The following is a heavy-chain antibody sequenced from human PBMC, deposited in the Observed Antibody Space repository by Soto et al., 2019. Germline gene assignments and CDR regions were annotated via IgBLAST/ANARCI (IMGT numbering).Heavy chain of an antibody. V-gene: IGHV4-39*01. CDR1: GGSISSSSYY. CDR3: ARLKWFGESFDY. D-gene: IGHD3-10*01. J-gene: IGHJ4*02. CDR2: IYYSGST. Sequence: PSETLSLTCTVSGGSISSSSYYWGWIRQPPGKGLEWIGSIYYSGSTYYNPSLKSRVTISVDTSKNQFSLKLSSVTAADTAVYYCARLKWFGESFDYWGQGTLVTVSS.